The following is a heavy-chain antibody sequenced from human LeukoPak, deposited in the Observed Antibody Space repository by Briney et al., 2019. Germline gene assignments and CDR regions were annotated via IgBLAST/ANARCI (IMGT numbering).Heavy chain of an antibody. J-gene: IGHJ4*02. CDR2: ISYDGSNK. Sequence: GRSLRLSCAASGFTFSSYGMHWVRQAPGKGLEWVAVISYDGSNKYYADSVKGRFTISRDNSKNTLYLQMNSLRAEDTAVYYCAKDPFRNYYGSGSHIDYWGQGTLVTVSS. D-gene: IGHD3-10*01. CDR3: AKDPFRNYYGSGSHIDY. CDR1: GFTFSSYG. V-gene: IGHV3-30*18.